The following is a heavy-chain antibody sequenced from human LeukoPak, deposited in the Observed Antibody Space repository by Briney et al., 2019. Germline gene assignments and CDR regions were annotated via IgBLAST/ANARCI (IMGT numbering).Heavy chain of an antibody. Sequence: SETLSLTCTVSGGSISSYYWNWIRQPPGKGLEWIGYTSYSGSTSYNPSLRSRVTLSLDTSKNQFSLKVSSVTAADTAVYYCARGRNYGSGSYYYWGQGTLVTVSS. V-gene: IGHV4-59*01. CDR1: GGSISSYY. D-gene: IGHD3-10*01. CDR2: TSYSGST. CDR3: ARGRNYGSGSYYY. J-gene: IGHJ4*02.